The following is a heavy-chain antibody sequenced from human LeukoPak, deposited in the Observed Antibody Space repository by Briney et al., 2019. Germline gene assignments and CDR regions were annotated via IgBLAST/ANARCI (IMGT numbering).Heavy chain of an antibody. CDR2: MNPKTGNT. CDR3: VRIDYSNAFDI. V-gene: IGHV1-8*03. J-gene: IGHJ3*02. D-gene: IGHD4-11*01. CDR1: GYTFTSYY. Sequence: LVASVKVSCKASGYTFTSYYMHWVRQATGQGLEWMGWMNPKTGNTGSAQKLQGRVTISGDTSISTAYMELSSLRSEDTAVYYCVRIDYSNAFDIWGQGTMVTVSS.